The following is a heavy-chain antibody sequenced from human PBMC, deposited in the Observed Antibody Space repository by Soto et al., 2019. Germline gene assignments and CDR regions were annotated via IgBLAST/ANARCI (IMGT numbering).Heavy chain of an antibody. D-gene: IGHD6-19*01. J-gene: IGHJ4*02. CDR2: VSGSGANT. Sequence: LRLSCAASGITFSNYAMSWVRQAPGKGLEWVSTVSGSGANTYYADSVKGRFTISRDNSENTLYLQMMSLRVEDMAIYYCAKGPHSSGWHYFDYWGQGTLVTVSS. V-gene: IGHV3-23*01. CDR1: GITFSNYA. CDR3: AKGPHSSGWHYFDY.